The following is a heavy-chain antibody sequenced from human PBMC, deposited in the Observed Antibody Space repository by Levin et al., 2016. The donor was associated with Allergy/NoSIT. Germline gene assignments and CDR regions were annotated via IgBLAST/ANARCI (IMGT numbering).Heavy chain of an antibody. V-gene: IGHV3-30-3*01. D-gene: IGHD5-24*01. J-gene: IGHJ6*02. CDR3: ARGRWLQYFHRSYYYYGMDV. Sequence: VRQAPGKGLEWVAVISYDGSNKYYADSVKGRFTISRDNSKNTLYLQMNSLRAEDTAVYYCARGRWLQYFHRSYYYYGMDVWGQGTTVTVSS. CDR2: ISYDGSNK.